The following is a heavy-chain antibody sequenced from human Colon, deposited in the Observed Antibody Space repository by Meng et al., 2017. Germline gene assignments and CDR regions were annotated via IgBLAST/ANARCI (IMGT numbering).Heavy chain of an antibody. J-gene: IGHJ4*02. CDR2: VYHRGDT. CDR1: GDSISSDIW. V-gene: IGHV4-4*02. Sequence: QVRLQEWGPGLVKPSGTLSLPGTASGDSISSDIWWSWVRQPPGKGLEWIGEVYHRGDTNYNPSLKSRVVISVDRPKNQFSLNLSSVTAADTAVYYCGRDQGRQLINHWGQGTLVTVSS. CDR3: GRDQGRQLINH. D-gene: IGHD1-1*01.